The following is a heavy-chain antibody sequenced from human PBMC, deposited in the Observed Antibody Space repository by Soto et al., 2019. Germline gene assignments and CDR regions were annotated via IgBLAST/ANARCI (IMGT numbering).Heavy chain of an antibody. CDR3: AREVIPLTTDWYFDL. CDR1: GGSISGGVYY. J-gene: IGHJ2*01. Sequence: QVQLQESGPGLVKPSETLSLTCTVSGGSISGGVYYWSWIRQPPGKGLEWIGYIYASGSTYYNPSLKCRVTISVDTSNNQFSLRLTSVTAADSAVYYCAREVIPLTTDWYFDLWGRGTLVTVST. D-gene: IGHD4-17*01. CDR2: IYASGST. V-gene: IGHV4-30-4*01.